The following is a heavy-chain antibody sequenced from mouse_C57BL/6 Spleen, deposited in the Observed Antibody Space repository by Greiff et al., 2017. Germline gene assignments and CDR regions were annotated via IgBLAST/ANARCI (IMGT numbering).Heavy chain of an antibody. CDR3: ARGWGLRHNFDY. V-gene: IGHV1-53*01. Sequence: VQLQQSGTELVKPGASVKLSCKASGYTFTSYWMHWVKQRPGQGLEWIGNINPSNGGTNYNEKFKSKATLTVDKSSSTAYMQLSSLTSEDSAVYYCARGWGLRHNFDYWGQGTTLTVSS. D-gene: IGHD2-4*01. CDR1: GYTFTSYW. CDR2: INPSNGGT. J-gene: IGHJ2*01.